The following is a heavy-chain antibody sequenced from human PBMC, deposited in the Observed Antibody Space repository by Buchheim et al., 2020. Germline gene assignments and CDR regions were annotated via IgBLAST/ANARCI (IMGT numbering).Heavy chain of an antibody. CDR1: GFTFSSYS. CDR2: ISSSISYI. J-gene: IGHJ4*02. D-gene: IGHD5-18*01. Sequence: EVQLVESGGGLVKPGGSLRLSCAASGFTFSSYSMNWVRQAPGKGLEWVSSISSSISYIYYADSVKGRFTISRDNAKNSLLLQMNSLRAEDTAVYYCARGPVDTAMGIDYWGQGTL. CDR3: ARGPVDTAMGIDY. V-gene: IGHV3-21*01.